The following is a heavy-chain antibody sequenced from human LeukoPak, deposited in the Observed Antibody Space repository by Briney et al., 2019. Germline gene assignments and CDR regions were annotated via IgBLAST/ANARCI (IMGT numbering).Heavy chain of an antibody. D-gene: IGHD2-15*01. CDR3: ARKHCSGGSCTFDY. CDR1: GGTFTRYA. J-gene: IGHJ4*02. Sequence: ASVKVPCKASGGTFTRYAVSWVRQAPGPGLEWMGGIIPILGTANYAQKFQGRVTITADKYTSTAYMELSSLRSEDTAVYYCARKHCSGGSCTFDYWGQGALVTVSS. CDR2: IIPILGTA. V-gene: IGHV1-69*06.